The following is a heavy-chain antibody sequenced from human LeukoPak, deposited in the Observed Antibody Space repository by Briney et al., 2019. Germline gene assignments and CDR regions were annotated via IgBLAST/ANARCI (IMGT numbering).Heavy chain of an antibody. V-gene: IGHV1-18*01. CDR3: ARAGATTRISYYYGMDV. CDR2: ISAYNGNT. J-gene: IGHJ6*02. D-gene: IGHD1-26*01. Sequence: ASVKVSCKASGYTFTNYGISWVRQAPGQGLEWMGWISAYNGNTSYAQKLQGRVTMTTDTSTSTAYMELRSLRSDDTAVYYCARAGATTRISYYYGMDVWGQGTTVTVSS. CDR1: GYTFTNYG.